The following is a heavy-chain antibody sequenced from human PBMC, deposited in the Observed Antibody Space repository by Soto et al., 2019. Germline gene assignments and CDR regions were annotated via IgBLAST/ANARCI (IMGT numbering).Heavy chain of an antibody. CDR3: ARGYSGRYPGYYFDY. J-gene: IGHJ4*02. CDR2: INHSGST. CDR1: GGSFSGYY. V-gene: IGHV4-34*01. D-gene: IGHD1-26*01. Sequence: QVQLQQWGAGLLKPSETLSLTCAVYGGSFSGYYWSWIRQPPGKGLEWIGEINHSGSTNYNPSLKSRVTISVDTSKNQFSLKLSSVTAADTAVYYCARGYSGRYPGYYFDYWGQGTLVTVSS.